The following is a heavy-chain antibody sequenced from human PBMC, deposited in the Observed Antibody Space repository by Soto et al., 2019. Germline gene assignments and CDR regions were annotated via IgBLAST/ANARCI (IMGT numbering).Heavy chain of an antibody. CDR2: ISKSGSII. CDR1: GFTFSDYY. J-gene: IGHJ5*02. V-gene: IGHV3-11*01. Sequence: GGSLRLSCAASGFTFSDYYMSWLRQPPGKGLEWVSYISKSGSIIHFADSVKGRFAISRAHAKNTLYLQMSSLRAEDTALYYCARNLSPYSDYYDESTSETWFDTWGQGTLVTVSS. CDR3: ARNLSPYSDYYDESTSETWFDT. D-gene: IGHD3-16*01.